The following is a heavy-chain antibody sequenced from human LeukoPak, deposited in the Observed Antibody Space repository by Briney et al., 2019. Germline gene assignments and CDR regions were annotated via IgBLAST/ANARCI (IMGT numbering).Heavy chain of an antibody. J-gene: IGHJ6*03. Sequence: SETLSLTCTVSGGSISSYYWSWIRQPAGKGLEWIGRIYTSGSTNYNPSLKSRVTMSVDTSKNQFSLKLSSVTAADTAVYYCAAARRGCSGGSCYSDYYYYMDVWGKGTTVTVSS. D-gene: IGHD2-15*01. V-gene: IGHV4-4*07. CDR1: GGSISSYY. CDR2: IYTSGST. CDR3: AAARRGCSGGSCYSDYYYYMDV.